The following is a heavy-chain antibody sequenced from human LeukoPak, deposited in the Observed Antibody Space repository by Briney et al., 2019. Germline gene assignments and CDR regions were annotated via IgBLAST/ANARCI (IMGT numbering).Heavy chain of an antibody. D-gene: IGHD6-13*01. Sequence: KSGGSLRLSCAASGFTFSNAWMSWVRQAPGKGLEWVGRIKSKTDGGTTDYAAPVKGRFTISRDDSKNTLYLQMNSLKTEDTAVYYCIRAAAGLMDVWGQGTTVTVSS. CDR2: IKSKTDGGTT. J-gene: IGHJ6*02. V-gene: IGHV3-15*01. CDR1: GFTFSNAW. CDR3: IRAAAGLMDV.